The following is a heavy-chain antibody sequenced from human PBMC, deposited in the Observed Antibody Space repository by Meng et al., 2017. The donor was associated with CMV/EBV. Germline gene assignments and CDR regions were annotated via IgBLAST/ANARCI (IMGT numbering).Heavy chain of an antibody. Sequence: QVHIHAGGAGLLNPSETLSPTCAVYGGSFSGYYWSWIRQPPGKGLEWIGEINHSGSTNYNPSLKSRVTISVDTSKNQFSLKLSSVTAADTAVYYCASSLTYPDYWGQGTLVTVSS. D-gene: IGHD2-15*01. J-gene: IGHJ4*02. V-gene: IGHV4-34*01. CDR2: INHSGST. CDR3: ASSLTYPDY. CDR1: GGSFSGYY.